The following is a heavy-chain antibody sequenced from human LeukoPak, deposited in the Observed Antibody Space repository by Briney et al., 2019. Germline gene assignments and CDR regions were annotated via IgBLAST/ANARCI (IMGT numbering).Heavy chain of an antibody. V-gene: IGHV3-7*04. Sequence: PGGSLRLSCTASGFTFGEYSMSWVRQAPGRGLEWVANIKPDGSQKYYVDSVKGRFTVSRDNAKNSLYLQMNSLRADDTAVYYCARGHYGRDYWGQGTLVTVSA. J-gene: IGHJ4*02. CDR1: GFTFGEYS. CDR2: IKPDGSQK. D-gene: IGHD4-17*01. CDR3: ARGHYGRDY.